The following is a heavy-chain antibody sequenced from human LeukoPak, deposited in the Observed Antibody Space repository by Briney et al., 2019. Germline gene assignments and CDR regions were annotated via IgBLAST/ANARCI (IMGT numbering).Heavy chain of an antibody. CDR3: ARHTTHGDYNPNDY. D-gene: IGHD3-16*01. Sequence: SETLSLTCTVSGGSINSYYWSWIRQPPGKELEWIGYISYSGNTDSNPSLKSRVTISVDTSKNQFSLKLSSVTAADTAVYYCARHTTHGDYNPNDYWGQGTLVTVSS. J-gene: IGHJ4*02. V-gene: IGHV4-59*08. CDR2: ISYSGNT. CDR1: GGSINSYY.